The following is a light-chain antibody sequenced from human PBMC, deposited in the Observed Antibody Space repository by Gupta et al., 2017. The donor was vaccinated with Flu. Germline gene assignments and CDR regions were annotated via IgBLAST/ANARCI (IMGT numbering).Light chain of an antibody. CDR3: RQTVQIPRS. CDR1: QGLLHSRRENC. V-gene: IGKV2-28*01. CDR2: LAS. J-gene: IGKJ2*04. Sequence: DIVMTQFPLSLPVSLGESASITCRSSQGLLHSRRENCLDWYVQKRGQSPQLLIYLASKRASGVPDRISGSGSGTDFTLKIGRGEAEDAGIYYCRQTVQIPRSFGQGTKLEIK.